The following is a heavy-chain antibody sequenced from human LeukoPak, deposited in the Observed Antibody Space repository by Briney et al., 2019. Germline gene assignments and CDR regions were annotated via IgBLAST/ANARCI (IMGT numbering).Heavy chain of an antibody. D-gene: IGHD3-22*01. CDR3: APTYYYESSGHQ. Sequence: GGSLRLSCVASGSTLRSYSMNWVRQAPGKGLEWVSYISSGSSLIHYADSVKGRFTISRDNAKNSLYLQMNNLRVEDTAVYYCAPTYYYESSGHQGGQGTLVTVSS. J-gene: IGHJ4*02. CDR1: GSTLRSYS. CDR2: ISSGSSLI. V-gene: IGHV3-48*01.